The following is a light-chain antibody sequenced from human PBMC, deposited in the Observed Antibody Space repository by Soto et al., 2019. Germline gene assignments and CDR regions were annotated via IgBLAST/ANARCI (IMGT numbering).Light chain of an antibody. CDR3: QQYINWPAYS. V-gene: IGKV3-15*01. CDR1: QSVGTS. Sequence: EIVMTQSPATLSLSPGEGATLSCRASQSVGTSLAWYQQKTGQPPRILIFGASTRITGIPARFSGSGSGTEFILTISSLHSEDFAVYYCQQYINWPAYSFGPGTKLEIK. J-gene: IGKJ2*01. CDR2: GAS.